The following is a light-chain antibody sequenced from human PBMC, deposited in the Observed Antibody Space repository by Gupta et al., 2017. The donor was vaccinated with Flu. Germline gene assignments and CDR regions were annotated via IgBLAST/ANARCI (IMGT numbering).Light chain of an antibody. J-gene: IGKJ1*01. Sequence: DSVMTQSPLPLPVTPGEPASISCRSSQSLLHSNGYNYLDWYLQKPGQYPPLLIYLGSNRASGVTDRFSGSGSGTDFTLKISRVEAEDVGVYYCMQALQTPRTFGQGTKVEIK. V-gene: IGKV2-28*01. CDR3: MQALQTPRT. CDR2: LGS. CDR1: QSLLHSNGYNY.